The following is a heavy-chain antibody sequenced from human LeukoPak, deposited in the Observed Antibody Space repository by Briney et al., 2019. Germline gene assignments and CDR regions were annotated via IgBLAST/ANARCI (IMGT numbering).Heavy chain of an antibody. D-gene: IGHD3-10*01. Sequence: ASVKVSCKASGYTFTGYYLHWVRQAPGQGLEWMGWINLNTGATKYAQKFQGRVSMTRDTSISTVYMDLTRLRYDDTAVYYCARRDYYGSGSRQYYMDVWGKGTTITISS. J-gene: IGHJ6*03. CDR2: INLNTGAT. CDR3: ARRDYYGSGSRQYYMDV. V-gene: IGHV1-2*02. CDR1: GYTFTGYY.